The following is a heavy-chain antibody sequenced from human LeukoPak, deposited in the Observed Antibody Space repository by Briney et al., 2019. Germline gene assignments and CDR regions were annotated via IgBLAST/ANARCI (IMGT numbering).Heavy chain of an antibody. Sequence: TGGSLSLSCAASGFTFSSYEMDWVREAPGKGLEWVSYISSLGTTTYYADAVKGRFTVSRDNAKTSLYLQMNSLRVEDTAVYFCARGMSGYGEHSLDYWGQGTLVSVSS. CDR3: ARGMSGYGEHSLDY. CDR1: GFTFSSYE. CDR2: ISSLGTTT. D-gene: IGHD5-12*01. J-gene: IGHJ4*02. V-gene: IGHV3-48*03.